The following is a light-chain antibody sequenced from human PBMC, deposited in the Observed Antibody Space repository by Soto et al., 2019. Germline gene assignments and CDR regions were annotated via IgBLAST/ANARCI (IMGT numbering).Light chain of an antibody. CDR1: QRIGTW. Sequence: DIQMTQSPATLSASVGDRVTITCRASQRIGTWLAWYQQKPGKAPTLLVYDASNLQSGVPSRFSGRGSGTEFTLTISSLQPEDFATYYCQQYNDYRTFGQGTKVDIK. CDR3: QQYNDYRT. J-gene: IGKJ1*01. CDR2: DAS. V-gene: IGKV1-5*01.